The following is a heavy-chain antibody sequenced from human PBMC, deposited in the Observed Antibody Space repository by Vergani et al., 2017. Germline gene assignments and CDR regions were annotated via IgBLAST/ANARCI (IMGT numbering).Heavy chain of an antibody. D-gene: IGHD2/OR15-2a*01. CDR2: ISGHGDRT. CDR1: GFTFSNSA. J-gene: IGHJ4*02. V-gene: IGHV3-23*01. CDR3: AREERSNTSPFVGD. Sequence: EVHLLESGGGQVEAGGSLRLSCVASGFTFSNSAMSWDRQTSGKGLEWVSAISGHGDRTYYADSVKGRFTISRDNSKNTVYLQMNSLKAEDRATYYCAREERSNTSPFVGDWGQGTLVTV.